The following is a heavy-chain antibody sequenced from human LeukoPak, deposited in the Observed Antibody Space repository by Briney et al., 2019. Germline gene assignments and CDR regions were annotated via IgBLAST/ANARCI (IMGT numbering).Heavy chain of an antibody. CDR2: ISSSSSYI. Sequence: PGGSLRLSCAASGFTFSSYSMNWVRQAPGKGLEWVSSISSSSSYIYYADSVKGRFTISRDNAKNSLYLQMNSLRAEDTAVYYCARESLDQWGHYYYDSSGYLDYWGQGTLVTVSS. D-gene: IGHD3-22*01. J-gene: IGHJ4*02. V-gene: IGHV3-21*01. CDR1: GFTFSSYS. CDR3: ARESLDQWGHYYYDSSGYLDY.